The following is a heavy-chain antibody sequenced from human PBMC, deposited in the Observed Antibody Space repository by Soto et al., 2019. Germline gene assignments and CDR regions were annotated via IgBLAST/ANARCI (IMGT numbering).Heavy chain of an antibody. Sequence: QVQLVESGGGVVQPGRSLRLSCAASGFTFSSYAMHWVRQAPGKGLEWVAVIAYDGRNKYYADSVKGRFTISRDNSKNTLYLQMNSLRIEDTAVYCCARELERVFDYWGQGTLVTVSS. CDR2: IAYDGRNK. V-gene: IGHV3-30*04. D-gene: IGHD1-1*01. J-gene: IGHJ4*02. CDR1: GFTFSSYA. CDR3: ARELERVFDY.